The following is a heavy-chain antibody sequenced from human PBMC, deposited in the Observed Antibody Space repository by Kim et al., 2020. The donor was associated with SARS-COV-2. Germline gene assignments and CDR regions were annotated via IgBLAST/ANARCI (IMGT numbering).Heavy chain of an antibody. CDR1: GFTFSSYA. J-gene: IGHJ5*02. CDR3: ATDPNTLRIAVAGLGWFDP. V-gene: IGHV3-30*04. CDR2: ISYDGSNK. D-gene: IGHD6-19*01. Sequence: GGSLRLSCAASGFTFSSYAMHWVRQAPGKGLEWVAVISYDGSNKYYADSVRGRFTISRDNSKNTLYLKMNSLRAEDTAVYYCATDPNTLRIAVAGLGWFDPCGQGTLVTFSS.